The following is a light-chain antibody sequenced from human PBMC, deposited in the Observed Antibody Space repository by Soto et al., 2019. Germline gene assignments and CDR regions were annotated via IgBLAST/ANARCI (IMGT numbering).Light chain of an antibody. CDR3: QQSYSTPRT. CDR1: QSISSY. CDR2: AAS. V-gene: IGKV1-39*01. Sequence: DLQMTQSPSSLSASVGDRVTITCRASQSISSYLNWYRQKPGKAPKLLIYAASSLQSGVPSRFSGSGSGTDFTLTISSLQPEDFATYYCQQSYSTPRTFGQGTKVDIK. J-gene: IGKJ1*01.